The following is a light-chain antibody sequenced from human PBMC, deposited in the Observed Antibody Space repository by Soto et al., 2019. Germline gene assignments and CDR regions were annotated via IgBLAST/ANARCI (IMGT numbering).Light chain of an antibody. CDR3: QKLNSYPPWT. J-gene: IGKJ1*01. Sequence: DIQLTQSPSFLSASVGDRVTITCRASQGISSYLAWYQQKPGKAPKLLIYAASTLQSGVPSRFSGSGSGTAFTLTISSLQPEDFATYDCQKLNSYPPWTFGQGTKVEI. V-gene: IGKV1-9*01. CDR2: AAS. CDR1: QGISSY.